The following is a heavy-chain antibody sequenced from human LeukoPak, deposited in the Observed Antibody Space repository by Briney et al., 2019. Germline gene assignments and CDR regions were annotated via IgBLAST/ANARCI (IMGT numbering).Heavy chain of an antibody. CDR2: INPKSGGT. J-gene: IGHJ6*03. V-gene: IGHV1-2*02. D-gene: IGHD1-20*01. CDR1: GYTFSRYY. CDR3: ARSLTGTPMSYYYYMDV. Sequence: GAPVKVSCTASGYTFSRYYMHWVRQAPGQGREGMGWINPKSGGTNYAQKCQGRVTMTRHTSISTAYIELSRLRSDDTAVYCCARSLTGTPMSYYYYMDVWGKGTTVTVSS.